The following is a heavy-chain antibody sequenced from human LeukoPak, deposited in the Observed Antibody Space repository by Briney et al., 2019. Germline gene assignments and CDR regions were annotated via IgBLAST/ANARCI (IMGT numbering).Heavy chain of an antibody. CDR2: ISYDGSNK. CDR1: GFTFSSYA. CDR3: ARGNPEYYYMDV. V-gene: IGHV3-30-3*01. J-gene: IGHJ6*03. Sequence: PGGSLRPSCAASGFTFSSYAMHWVRQAPGKGLEWVAVISYDGSNKYYADSVKGRFTISRDNSKNTLYLQMNSLRAEDTAVYYCARGNPEYYYMDVWGKGTTVTVSS. D-gene: IGHD1-14*01.